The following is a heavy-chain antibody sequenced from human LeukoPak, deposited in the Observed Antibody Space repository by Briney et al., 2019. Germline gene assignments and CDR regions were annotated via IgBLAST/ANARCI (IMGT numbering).Heavy chain of an antibody. J-gene: IGHJ6*02. CDR1: GFTLSDYY. CDR2: ISSSGSTI. Sequence: GGFLRPSCAAPGFTLSDYYMRWIRPAPGKGLGWGSYISSSGSTIYYADSVKGRFTISRDNAKNSLYLQMNSLRAEDTAVYYCARDRRDYGDYGAYYYYYGMDVWGQGTTVTVSS. D-gene: IGHD4-17*01. CDR3: ARDRRDYGDYGAYYYYYGMDV. V-gene: IGHV3-11*01.